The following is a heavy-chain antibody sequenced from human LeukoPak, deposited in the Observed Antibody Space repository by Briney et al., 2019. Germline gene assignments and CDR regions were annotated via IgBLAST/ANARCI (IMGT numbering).Heavy chain of an antibody. Sequence: GGSLRLSCAASGFTYSSYTMNWVRQAPGKGLEWVSSISSGSSYIYYADSMKGRFTISRDNAKNSLYLQMNSLRAEDTAVYYCARAGSGDYWGQGTLVTVSS. CDR1: GFTYSSYT. CDR2: ISSGSSYI. CDR3: ARAGSGDY. V-gene: IGHV3-21*01. J-gene: IGHJ4*02. D-gene: IGHD2-15*01.